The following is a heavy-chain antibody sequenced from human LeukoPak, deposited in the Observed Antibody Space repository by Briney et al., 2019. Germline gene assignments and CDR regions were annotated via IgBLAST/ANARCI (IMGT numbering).Heavy chain of an antibody. J-gene: IGHJ4*02. CDR3: ATKQWLAPPPDS. CDR2: INTEGTVT. Sequence: GGSLRLSCAASGFTFSKYWTLWVRQAPGKGLESVSRINTEGTVTTYADSVKGRFTVSRDNADNTMFLQMNSVRDEDTAVYYCATKQWLAPPPDSWGQGTPVTVSS. D-gene: IGHD6-19*01. CDR1: GFTFSKYW. V-gene: IGHV3-74*01.